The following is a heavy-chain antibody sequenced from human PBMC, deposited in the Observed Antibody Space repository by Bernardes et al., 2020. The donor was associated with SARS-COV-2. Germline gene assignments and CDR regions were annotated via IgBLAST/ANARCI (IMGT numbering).Heavy chain of an antibody. J-gene: IGHJ3*02. Sequence: SETLSLTCTVSGGSISSSSYYWGWIRQPPGKGLEWIGSIYYSGSTYYNPSLKSRVTISVDTSKNQFSLKLSSVTAADTAVYYCARRLVIVVVTHDAFDIWGQGTMVTVSS. V-gene: IGHV4-39*01. CDR3: ARRLVIVVVTHDAFDI. CDR2: IYYSGST. CDR1: GGSISSSSYY. D-gene: IGHD3-22*01.